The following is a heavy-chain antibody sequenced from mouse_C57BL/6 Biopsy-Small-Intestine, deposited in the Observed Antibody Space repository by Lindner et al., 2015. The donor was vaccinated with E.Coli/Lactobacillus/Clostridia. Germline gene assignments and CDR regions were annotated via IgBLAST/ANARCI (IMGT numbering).Heavy chain of an antibody. V-gene: IGHV1-80*01. CDR2: IYPGDGDT. CDR1: GYAFSSYW. CDR3: ARDWRFAY. Sequence: VQLQESGAELVKPGASVKISCKASGYAFSSYWMNWVKQRPGKGLEWIGQIYPGDGDTNYNGKFKGKATLTADKSSSTAYMQLSSLTSEDTAVYYCARDWRFAYWGQGTLVTVSA. D-gene: IGHD4-1*01. J-gene: IGHJ3*01.